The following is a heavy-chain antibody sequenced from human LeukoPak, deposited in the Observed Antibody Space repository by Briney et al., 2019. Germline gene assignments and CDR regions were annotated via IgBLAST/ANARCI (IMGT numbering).Heavy chain of an antibody. D-gene: IGHD5-18*01. J-gene: IGHJ4*02. CDR3: ARDRVAVVGSYEYYFDY. CDR2: ISGSGGST. Sequence: AAGSLTLSCAASGFTFSSYAMSWVRQAPGKGLEWVSAISGSGGSTYYADSVKGRFTISRDNSKNTLYLQMNSPRAEDTAVYYCARDRVAVVGSYEYYFDYWGQGTLVTVSS. V-gene: IGHV3-23*01. CDR1: GFTFSSYA.